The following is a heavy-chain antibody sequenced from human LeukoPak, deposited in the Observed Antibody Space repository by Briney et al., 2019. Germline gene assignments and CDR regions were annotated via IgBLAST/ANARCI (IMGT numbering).Heavy chain of an antibody. J-gene: IGHJ5*02. CDR1: GYTFTGYY. CDR2: IIPIFGTA. CDR3: ARVRRPYCSGGSCYSRFLFDP. D-gene: IGHD2-15*01. V-gene: IGHV1-69*13. Sequence: ASVKVSCKASGYTFTGYYMHWVRQAPGQGLEWMGGIIPIFGTANYAQKFQGRVTITADESTSTAYMELSSLRSEDTAVYYCARVRRPYCSGGSCYSRFLFDPWGQGTLVTVSS.